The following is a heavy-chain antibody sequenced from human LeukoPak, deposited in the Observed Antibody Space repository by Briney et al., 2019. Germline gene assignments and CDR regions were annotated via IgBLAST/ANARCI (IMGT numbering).Heavy chain of an antibody. CDR3: ARDLNYDFWSGNIDY. Sequence: PGRSLRLSCAASGFTFDDYAMHWVRQAPGKGLVWVSRINSDGSSTSYADSVKGRFTISRDNAKNTLYLQMNSLRAEDTAVYYCARDLNYDFWSGNIDYWGQGTLVTVSS. CDR1: GFTFDDYA. CDR2: INSDGSST. V-gene: IGHV3-74*01. J-gene: IGHJ4*02. D-gene: IGHD3-3*01.